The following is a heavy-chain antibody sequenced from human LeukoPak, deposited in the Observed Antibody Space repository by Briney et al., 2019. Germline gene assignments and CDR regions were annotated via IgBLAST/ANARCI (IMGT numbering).Heavy chain of an antibody. CDR2: IRYDGSNK. Sequence: PGGSLRLSCAASGFTFSSYGMHWVRQAPGKGLEWVAFIRYDGSNKYYADSVKGRFTISRDNSKNTLYLQMNSLRAEDTAVYYCAKDYGMGYSGSYRLDYWGQGTLVTVSS. J-gene: IGHJ4*02. CDR3: AKDYGMGYSGSYRLDY. V-gene: IGHV3-30*02. CDR1: GFTFSSYG. D-gene: IGHD1-26*01.